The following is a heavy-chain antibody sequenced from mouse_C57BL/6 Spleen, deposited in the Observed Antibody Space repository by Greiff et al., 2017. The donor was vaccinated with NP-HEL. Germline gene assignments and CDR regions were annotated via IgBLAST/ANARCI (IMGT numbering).Heavy chain of an antibody. CDR2: ISYSGST. CDR3: AREGNLGFAY. V-gene: IGHV3-1*01. Sequence: VQLQQSGPGMVKPSQSLSLTCTVTGYSITSGYDWHWIRHFPGNKLEWMGYISYSGSTNYNPSLKSRISITHDTSKNHFFLKLNSVTTEDTATYYCAREGNLGFAYWGQGTLVTVSA. CDR1: GYSITSGYD. J-gene: IGHJ3*01.